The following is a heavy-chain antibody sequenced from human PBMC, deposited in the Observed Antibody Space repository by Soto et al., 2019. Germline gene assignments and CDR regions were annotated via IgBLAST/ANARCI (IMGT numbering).Heavy chain of an antibody. J-gene: IGHJ6*02. V-gene: IGHV5-51*01. Sequence: GASLKISCKASGYSFTSYWIGWVRQMPGKGLEWMGIIYPGDSDTRYIPSFQGQVTISAVKSISTAYLQWSSLKASDTSMYYCARTAAAGKYYYGVDDWGQGTAVTVAS. D-gene: IGHD6-13*01. CDR1: GYSFTSYW. CDR2: IYPGDSDT. CDR3: ARTAAAGKYYYGVDD.